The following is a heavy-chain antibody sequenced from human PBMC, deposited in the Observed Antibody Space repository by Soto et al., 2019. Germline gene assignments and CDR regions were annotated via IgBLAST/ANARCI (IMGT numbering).Heavy chain of an antibody. J-gene: IGHJ5*02. CDR3: ARAWSPIEAEYSSSPGNWFDP. V-gene: IGHV4-30-4*01. D-gene: IGHD6-6*01. Sequence: PSETLSLTCTVSGGSISSGDYYWSWIRQPPGKGLEWIGYIYYSGSTYYNPSLKSRVTISVDTSKNQFSLKLSSVTAADTAVYYCARAWSPIEAEYSSSPGNWFDPWGQGTLVTSPQ. CDR1: GGSISSGDYY. CDR2: IYYSGST.